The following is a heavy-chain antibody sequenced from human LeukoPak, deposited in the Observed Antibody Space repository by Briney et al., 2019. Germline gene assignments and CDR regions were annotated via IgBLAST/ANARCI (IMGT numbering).Heavy chain of an antibody. CDR1: GFTFSSYG. CDR2: ISHDGSNQ. J-gene: IGHJ4*02. V-gene: IGHV3-30*18. Sequence: GGSLRLSCAASGFTFSSYGMHWVRQAPGKGLEWVAVISHDGSNQYYADSVKGRFTISRDNSKNTLYLQMNSLRAEDTAVYYCAKDRRAYCSGGSCYYNFDYWGQGTLVTVSS. CDR3: AKDRRAYCSGGSCYYNFDY. D-gene: IGHD2-15*01.